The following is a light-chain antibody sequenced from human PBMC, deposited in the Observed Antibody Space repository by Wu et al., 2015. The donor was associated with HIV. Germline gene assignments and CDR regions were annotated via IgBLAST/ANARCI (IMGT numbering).Light chain of an antibody. CDR2: KAS. V-gene: IGKV1-5*03. Sequence: DIQMTQSPSTLSSSVGDSVTLTCRASQSIGTWLAWYQQKPGKAPKLLISKASTLEGGVPSRFSGSGSQTEFTLTISSLQPDDFATYYCQHYNSYSGTFGQGTKVEIK. CDR1: QSIGTW. CDR3: QHYNSYSGT. J-gene: IGKJ1*01.